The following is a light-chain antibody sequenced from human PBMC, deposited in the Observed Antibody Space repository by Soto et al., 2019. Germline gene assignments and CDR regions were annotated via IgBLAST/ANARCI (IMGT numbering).Light chain of an antibody. J-gene: IGLJ3*02. V-gene: IGLV2-14*01. Sequence: QSALTQPASLSGSPGQSITISCTGTSSDVGGYNYVSWYQQHPGKAPKLMIYEVSNRPSGVSNRFSGSKSGNTAPLTISGLQAEDEADYYCSSYTSSSTLSNWVFGGGTKLTVL. CDR1: SSDVGGYNY. CDR3: SSYTSSSTLSNWV. CDR2: EVS.